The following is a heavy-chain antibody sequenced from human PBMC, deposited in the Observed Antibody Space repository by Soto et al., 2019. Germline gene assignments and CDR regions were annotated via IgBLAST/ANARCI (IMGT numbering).Heavy chain of an antibody. D-gene: IGHD6-13*01. CDR3: ARGYSSSWYRSSAKDV. J-gene: IGHJ6*02. CDR2: INPTGGST. CDR1: GYTCTRYY. Sequence: ASVKVSCKASGYTCTRYYMHWVRQAPGQGLEWMGRINPTGGSTSYAQKFQGRVTMTRDTSTSTVYMELSSLRSEDTAVYYCARGYSSSWYRSSAKDVCRQGAT. V-gene: IGHV1-46*01.